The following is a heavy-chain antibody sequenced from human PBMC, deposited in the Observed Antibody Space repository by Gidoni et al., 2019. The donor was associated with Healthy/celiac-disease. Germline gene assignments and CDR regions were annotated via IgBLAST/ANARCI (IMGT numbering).Heavy chain of an antibody. CDR3: AASPGGYYDLNWFDP. Sequence: EVQLVESGGGLVKPGGSLRLSCAASGFTFSSYSMNWVRQAPGKGLEWVSSISSSSSYIYYADSVKGRFTISRDNAKNSLYLQMNSLRAEDTAVYYCAASPGGYYDLNWFDPWGQGTLVTVSS. CDR2: ISSSSSYI. CDR1: GFTFSSYS. J-gene: IGHJ5*02. D-gene: IGHD3-3*01. V-gene: IGHV3-21*01.